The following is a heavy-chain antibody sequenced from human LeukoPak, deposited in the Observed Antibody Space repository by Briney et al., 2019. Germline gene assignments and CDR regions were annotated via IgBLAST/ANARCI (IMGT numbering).Heavy chain of an antibody. CDR3: ARDGYHSGSYFDY. D-gene: IGHD1-26*01. V-gene: IGHV3-21*01. Sequence: PGGSLRLSCAASGFTFSSNAMTWVRQAPGKGLEWVSSISSSSSYIYYADSVKGRFTISRDNAKNSLYLQMNSLRAEDTAVYYCARDGYHSGSYFDYWGQGTLVTVSS. CDR2: ISSSSSYI. CDR1: GFTFSSNA. J-gene: IGHJ4*02.